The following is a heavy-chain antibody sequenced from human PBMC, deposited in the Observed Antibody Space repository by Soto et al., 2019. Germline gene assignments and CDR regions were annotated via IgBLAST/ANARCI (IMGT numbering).Heavy chain of an antibody. Sequence: ASVKVSCKASGGTFSSYAISWVRQAPGKGLEGKGGIIPIFGTANYAQKFQGRVTITADESTSTAYMELSSLRSEDTAVYYCARDQYSSSWPETYYYYGMDVWGQGTTVTVSS. CDR3: ARDQYSSSWPETYYYYGMDV. V-gene: IGHV1-69*13. CDR1: GGTFSSYA. J-gene: IGHJ6*02. CDR2: IIPIFGTA. D-gene: IGHD6-13*01.